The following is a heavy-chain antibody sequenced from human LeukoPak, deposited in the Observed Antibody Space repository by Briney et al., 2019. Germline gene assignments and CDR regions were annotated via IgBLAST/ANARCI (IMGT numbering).Heavy chain of an antibody. J-gene: IGHJ5*02. V-gene: IGHV1-69*04. CDR3: ARETSGDWFDP. CDR1: GGTFSSYA. CDR2: IIPILGIA. Sequence: SVKVSCKASGGTFSSYAISWVRQAPGQGLEWMGRIIPILGIANYAQKFQGRVTITADKSTSTAYMELSSLRSEDTAVYYCARETSGDWFDPWGQGTLVTVSS. D-gene: IGHD3-10*01.